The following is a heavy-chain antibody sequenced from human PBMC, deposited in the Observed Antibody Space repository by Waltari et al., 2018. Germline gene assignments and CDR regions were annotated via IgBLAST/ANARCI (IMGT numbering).Heavy chain of an antibody. Sequence: QVQLVQSGAEVKKPGASVKVSCKASGYTFTSYDIHWVRQATGQALEWMGWMNPNSGNTGYAQKFQGRVTITRNTSISTAYMELSSLRSEDTAVYYCARVPATHSSRYGGSNWFDPWGQGTLVTVSS. CDR1: GYTFTSYD. D-gene: IGHD2-15*01. V-gene: IGHV1-8*03. CDR2: MNPNSGNT. CDR3: ARVPATHSSRYGGSNWFDP. J-gene: IGHJ5*02.